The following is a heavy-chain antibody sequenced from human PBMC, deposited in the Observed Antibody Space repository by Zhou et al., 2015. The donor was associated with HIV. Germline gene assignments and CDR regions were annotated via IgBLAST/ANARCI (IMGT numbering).Heavy chain of an antibody. D-gene: IGHD6-19*01. V-gene: IGHV1-69*01. Sequence: QVQLVQSGAEVKKPGSSVKVSCKASGGTFSSYAISWVRQAPGQGLEWMGGIIPIFGTANYAQKFQGRVTITADESTSTAYMELSSLRSEDTAVYYCARESRIAVAGTNPKWFDPWGQGTLVTVSS. CDR2: IIPIFGTA. J-gene: IGHJ5*02. CDR1: GGTFSSYA. CDR3: ARESRIAVAGTNPKWFDP.